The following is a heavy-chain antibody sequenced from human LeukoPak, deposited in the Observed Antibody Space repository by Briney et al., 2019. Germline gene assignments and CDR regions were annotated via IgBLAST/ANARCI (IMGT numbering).Heavy chain of an antibody. J-gene: IGHJ3*02. CDR2: TYYRSKWYN. Sequence: SQTLSLTCAISGDSVSSNSAAWNWIRQSPSRGLEWLGRTYYRSKWYNDYAVSVKSRITINPDTSKNQFSLQLNSVTPEDTAVYYCARDLYLVGSDGSPTDAFDIWGQGTMVTVSS. D-gene: IGHD2-15*01. V-gene: IGHV6-1*01. CDR3: ARDLYLVGSDGSPTDAFDI. CDR1: GDSVSSNSAA.